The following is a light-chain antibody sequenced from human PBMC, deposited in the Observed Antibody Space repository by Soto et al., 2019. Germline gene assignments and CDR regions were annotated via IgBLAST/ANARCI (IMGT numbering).Light chain of an antibody. V-gene: IGLV2-14*02. CDR2: EGT. Sequence: QSALTQPASVSGSPGQSITISCTRSSTDFENYNLVSWYQHCPDKAPKLIIYEGTKRPSEISDRFSGSESDTTASLTISGLQAQDEADYYCSSYTSSSTRVFGGGTKLTVL. CDR3: SSYTSSSTRV. CDR1: STDFENYNL. J-gene: IGLJ3*02.